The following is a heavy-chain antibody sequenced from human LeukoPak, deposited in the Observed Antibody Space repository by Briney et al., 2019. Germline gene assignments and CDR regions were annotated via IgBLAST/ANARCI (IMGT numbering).Heavy chain of an antibody. D-gene: IGHD3-9*01. CDR1: GGSINSGNYY. J-gene: IGHJ2*01. V-gene: IGHV4-61*01. Sequence: SETLSLTCTVPGGSINSGNYYWSWIRQPPGKKLEWIGYNHDNGGTNYNPSLKSRVTISVDTSKKQFSLKLSSVTAADTAVYYCARDHGNDWSWYIDLWGRGTLVTVSS. CDR2: NHDNGGT. CDR3: ARDHGNDWSWYIDL.